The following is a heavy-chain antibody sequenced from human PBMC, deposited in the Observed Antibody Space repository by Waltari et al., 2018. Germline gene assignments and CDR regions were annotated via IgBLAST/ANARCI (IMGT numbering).Heavy chain of an antibody. CDR3: AHSPETRIAAAGCDY. Sequence: QITLRESGPTLVKPTQTLTLTCTFSGLSLSTRGVGVGWIRQPPGKAMEWLAPISWNDDKGYSPFLKSWFIMTKDSSRSQVVLTMTNREPEDTATYYSAHSPETRIAAAGCDYWGQGTLVTVSS. V-gene: IGHV2-5*01. D-gene: IGHD6-13*01. CDR2: ISWNDDK. J-gene: IGHJ4*02. CDR1: GLSLSTRGVG.